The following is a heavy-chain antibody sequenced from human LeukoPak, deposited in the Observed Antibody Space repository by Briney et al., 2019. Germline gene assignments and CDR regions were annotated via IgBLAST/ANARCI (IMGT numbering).Heavy chain of an antibody. CDR2: ISSSSSYI. D-gene: IGHD4-11*01. V-gene: IGHV3-21*01. J-gene: IGHJ4*02. Sequence: GGSLRLSCAASGFTFSSYWMNWVRQAPGKGLEWVSSISSSSSYIYYADSVKGRFTISRDNAKNSLYLQMNSLRAEDTAVYYCARVGNLHSNSFDYWGQGTLVTVSS. CDR1: GFTFSSYW. CDR3: ARVGNLHSNSFDY.